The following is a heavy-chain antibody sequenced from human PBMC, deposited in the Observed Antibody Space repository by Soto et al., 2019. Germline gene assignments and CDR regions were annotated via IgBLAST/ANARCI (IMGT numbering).Heavy chain of an antibody. CDR1: GDSIMRDSYY. Sequence: QVQLQESGPGLVKPSQTLSLTCTVSGDSIMRDSYYWNWIRRHPGKGLEWIGYIYYSGTTAYNPSRKTRVNTSPDTSKSQFSVNLSSVTAADTAVYWGGGGGEGGGGGGCESWGRGTQGTVSS. CDR3: GGGGEGGGGGGCES. CDR2: IYYSGTT. D-gene: IGHD3-16*01. J-gene: IGHJ4*02. V-gene: IGHV4-31*06.